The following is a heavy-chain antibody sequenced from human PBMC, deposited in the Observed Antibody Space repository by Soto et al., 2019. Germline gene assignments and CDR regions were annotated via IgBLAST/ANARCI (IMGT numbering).Heavy chain of an antibody. Sequence: EVQLVESGGGLVQPGESLRLSCVGSGFTFNSYWMGWVRQAPGKGPQWVANIGRDGSEKSYVDSLKGRFTISRDNARRSVHLQMTSLGVEDTAVYYCAAWPLSSWFDYWGRGILVTVSS. CDR3: AAWPLSSWFDY. CDR2: IGRDGSEK. D-gene: IGHD6-13*01. CDR1: GFTFNSYW. J-gene: IGHJ4*02. V-gene: IGHV3-7*05.